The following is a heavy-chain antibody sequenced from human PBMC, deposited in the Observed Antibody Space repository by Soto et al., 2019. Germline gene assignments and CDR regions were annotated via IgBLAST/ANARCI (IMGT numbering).Heavy chain of an antibody. CDR2: IHYSGRT. D-gene: IGHD3-16*01. CDR3: VRTPGGVTSDY. V-gene: IGHV4-30-4*01. Sequence: SETLSLTCTVSGGSINSGDFYWSWIRQPPGKGLEWIGYIHYSGRTYYNSSLKSRTTISVDTSENLFSLKVTSVTAADTAVYYCVRTPGGVTSDYWGQGTLVTVSS. J-gene: IGHJ4*02. CDR1: GGSINSGDFY.